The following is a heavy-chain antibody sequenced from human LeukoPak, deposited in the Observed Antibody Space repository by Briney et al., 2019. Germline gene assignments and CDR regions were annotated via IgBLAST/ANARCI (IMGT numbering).Heavy chain of an antibody. Sequence: KESGPTLANPTQTLTLTCTFSGFSLSTSGVGVGWIRHPPGQALQYFALIYLDDDKRYSPSLASRLTITKDTSKNQVVLTMTNMDPADTATYYCAHTLSPRIIFYWGQGTLVTVSS. J-gene: IGHJ4*02. CDR1: GFSLSTSGVG. CDR2: IYLDDDK. D-gene: IGHD3/OR15-3a*01. CDR3: AHTLSPRIIFY. V-gene: IGHV2-5*02.